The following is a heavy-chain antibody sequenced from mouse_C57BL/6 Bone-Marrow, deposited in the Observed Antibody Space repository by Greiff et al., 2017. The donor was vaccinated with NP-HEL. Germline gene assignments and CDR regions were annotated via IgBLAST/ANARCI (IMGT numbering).Heavy chain of an antibody. CDR1: GFTFTDYY. J-gene: IGHJ1*03. Sequence: EVQRVESGGGLVQPGGSLSLSCAASGFTFTDYYMSWVRQPPGKALEWLGFIRNKANGYTTEYSASVKGRFTISRDNSQSILYLQMNALRAEDSATYYCARSDYDYWYFDVWGTGTTVTVSS. V-gene: IGHV7-3*01. CDR3: ARSDYDYWYFDV. D-gene: IGHD2-4*01. CDR2: IRNKANGYTT.